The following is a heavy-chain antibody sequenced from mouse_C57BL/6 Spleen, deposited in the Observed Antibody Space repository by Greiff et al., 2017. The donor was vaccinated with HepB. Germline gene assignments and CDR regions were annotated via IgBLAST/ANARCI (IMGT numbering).Heavy chain of an antibody. V-gene: IGHV14-4*01. Sequence: EVQLKESGAELVRPGASVKLSCTASGFNIKDDYMHWVKQRPEQGLEWIGWIDPENGDTEYASKFQGKATITADTSSNTAYLQLSSLTSEDTAVYYCTTLTGGFAYWGQGTLVTVSA. CDR3: TTLTGGFAY. J-gene: IGHJ3*01. CDR1: GFNIKDDY. D-gene: IGHD4-1*01. CDR2: IDPENGDT.